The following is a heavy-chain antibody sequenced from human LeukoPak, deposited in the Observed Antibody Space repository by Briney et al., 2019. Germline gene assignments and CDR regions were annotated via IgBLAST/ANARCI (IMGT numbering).Heavy chain of an antibody. CDR2: INWNGGSI. V-gene: IGHV3-20*04. J-gene: IGHJ4*02. CDR3: ARDLYRIVVVPHYFDY. CDR1: GFSLDEYG. Sequence: SGGSLRLSCAASGFSLDEYGMSWVRKAPGKGLEWVSGINWNGGSIDYADSVKGRFTISRDNDKNSLYLQMNSLRAEDTAVYYCARDLYRIVVVPHYFDYWGQGTLLTVSS. D-gene: IGHD3-22*01.